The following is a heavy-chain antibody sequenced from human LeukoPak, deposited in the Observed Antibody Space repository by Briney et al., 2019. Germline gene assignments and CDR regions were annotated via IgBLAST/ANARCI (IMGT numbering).Heavy chain of an antibody. J-gene: IGHJ6*02. V-gene: IGHV3-30*02. Sequence: GGSLRLSCAASGFTFSSYGMHWVRQAPGKGLGWVAFIRYDGSNKYYADSVKGRFTISRDNSKNTLYLQMNSLRAEDTAVYYCAKDNGPGGSGAYYGMDVWGQGTTVTVSS. CDR2: IRYDGSNK. CDR3: AKDNGPGGSGAYYGMDV. D-gene: IGHD3-10*01. CDR1: GFTFSSYG.